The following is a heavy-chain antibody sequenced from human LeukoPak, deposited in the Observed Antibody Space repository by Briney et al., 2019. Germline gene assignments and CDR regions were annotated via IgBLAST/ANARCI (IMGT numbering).Heavy chain of an antibody. Sequence: GGSLRLSCAASGFTFSSYSMNWVRQAPGKGLEWVSYISSSSGTIYYADSVKGRFTISRDNAKNSLYLQMNSLRAEDTAVYYCARDLTYSSGLDYWGQGTLVTVSS. D-gene: IGHD6-19*01. CDR1: GFTFSSYS. CDR3: ARDLTYSSGLDY. V-gene: IGHV3-48*01. CDR2: ISSSSGTI. J-gene: IGHJ4*02.